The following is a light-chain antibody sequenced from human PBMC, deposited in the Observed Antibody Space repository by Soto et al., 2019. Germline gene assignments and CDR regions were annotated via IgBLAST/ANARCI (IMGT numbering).Light chain of an antibody. J-gene: IGLJ1*01. V-gene: IGLV2-23*01. CDR2: ACT. CDR3: CSLAGRAIYG. Sequence: QSVLTQPASGSGSPRQSITTSCTGTSSDVGVYNCVSWYQHHPGQAPKLIIYACTNRPSGVSLLFSGSMSGNTASPTISRIQAAGEVDYPACSLAGRAIYGFGPGAKVTVL. CDR1: SSDVGVYNC.